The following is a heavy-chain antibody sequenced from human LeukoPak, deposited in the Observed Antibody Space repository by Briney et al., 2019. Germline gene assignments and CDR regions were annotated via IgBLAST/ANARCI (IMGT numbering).Heavy chain of an antibody. V-gene: IGHV3-23*01. CDR1: GFSFSTTD. CDR3: AKDSGVLEWLSYFDY. J-gene: IGHJ4*02. Sequence: GGSLRLSCAASGFSFSTTDMSWVRQTPGKGLEWVSGISGTNGITYYADPVKGRFTISRDNSKNTLYLQMNSLRAEDTAVYYCAKDSGVLEWLSYFDYWGQGTLVTVSS. CDR2: ISGTNGIT. D-gene: IGHD3-3*01.